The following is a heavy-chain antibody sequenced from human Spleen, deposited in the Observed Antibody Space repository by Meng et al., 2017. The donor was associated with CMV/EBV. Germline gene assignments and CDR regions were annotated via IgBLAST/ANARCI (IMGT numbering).Heavy chain of an antibody. V-gene: IGHV1-69*17. J-gene: IGHJ3*01. Sequence: GGAFSSSAISWVRQVPGQGLEWMGEIIPVFGIVNYAPKFQGRVSITADKSTVTAYMDLSSLTSEDTAVYYCARVRQGLWTSSDAFDFWGQGTMVTVSS. CDR2: IIPVFGIV. CDR3: ARVRQGLWTSSDAFDF. D-gene: IGHD3-10*01. CDR1: GGAFSSSA.